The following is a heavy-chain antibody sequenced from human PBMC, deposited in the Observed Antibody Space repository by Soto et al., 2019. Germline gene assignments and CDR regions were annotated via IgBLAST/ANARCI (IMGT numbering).Heavy chain of an antibody. CDR2: INPSGGST. D-gene: IGHD2-15*01. CDR3: ARGAYSNWFDP. V-gene: IGHV1-46*01. Sequence: GVSVKLSCESSGFALASTYMQWARQAPGQGLEWMGIINPSGGSTSYAQKFQGRVTMTRDTSTSTVYMELSSLRSEDTAVYYCARGAYSNWFDPWCQGTLV. J-gene: IGHJ5*02. CDR1: GFALASTY.